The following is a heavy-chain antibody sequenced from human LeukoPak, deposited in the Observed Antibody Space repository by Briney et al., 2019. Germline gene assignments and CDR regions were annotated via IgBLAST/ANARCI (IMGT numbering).Heavy chain of an antibody. CDR3: ATAAPGVTMILREPTSR. J-gene: IGHJ4*02. Sequence: GGSLRLSCAASGFTFSDYSMSWGRQAPGKGLEWVSYISSSGSTIYYADSVKGRFTISRDNAKNSLYLQMNSLRAEDTAVYYCATAAPGVTMILREPTSRWGQGTLVTVSS. CDR2: ISSSGSTI. V-gene: IGHV3-11*01. D-gene: IGHD4-23*01. CDR1: GFTFSDYS.